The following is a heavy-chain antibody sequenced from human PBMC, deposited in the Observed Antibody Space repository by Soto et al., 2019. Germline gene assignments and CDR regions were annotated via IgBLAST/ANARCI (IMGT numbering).Heavy chain of an antibody. Sequence: SETLSLTCAVSGGSISSGGYSWSWIRQPPGKGLEWIGYIYHSGSTYYNPSLKSRVTISVDRSKNQFSLKLSSVTAADTAVYYCATTYGSGTPFFDYWGQGTLVTVSS. CDR1: GGSISSGGYS. V-gene: IGHV4-30-2*01. CDR3: ATTYGSGTPFFDY. CDR2: IYHSGST. D-gene: IGHD3-10*01. J-gene: IGHJ4*02.